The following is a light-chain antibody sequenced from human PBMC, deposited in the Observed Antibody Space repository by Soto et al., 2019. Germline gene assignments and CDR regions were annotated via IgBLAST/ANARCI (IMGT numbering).Light chain of an antibody. CDR3: ISYAGTSTRFV. J-gene: IGLJ1*01. Sequence: QSALTQPASVSGSPGQSIAISCTGSSSDIAIYNYVSWFQQHPGKAPKLIIYEVSNRPSGISNRFSGSKSGNTASLTISGLQAEDEADYYCISYAGTSTRFVFGTGTKVTV. CDR1: SSDIAIYNY. V-gene: IGLV2-14*01. CDR2: EVS.